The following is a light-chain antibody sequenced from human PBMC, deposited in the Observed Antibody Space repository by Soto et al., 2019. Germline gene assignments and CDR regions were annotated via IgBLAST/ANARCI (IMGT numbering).Light chain of an antibody. CDR1: QTISSW. CDR3: QQYNSYPFT. Sequence: DIQMTQSASTLSLSLRDLVTITFRASQTISSWLAWYQQKPGKAPKLLIYKASTLKSGVPSRFSGSGSGTDFTLTITSLQPEDFATYYCQQYNSYPFTFGPGTKVDIK. CDR2: KAS. V-gene: IGKV1-5*03. J-gene: IGKJ3*01.